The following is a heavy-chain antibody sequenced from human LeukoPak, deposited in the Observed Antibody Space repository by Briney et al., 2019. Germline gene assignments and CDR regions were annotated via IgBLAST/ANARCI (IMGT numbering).Heavy chain of an antibody. CDR2: IYHSGST. V-gene: IGHV4-31*03. D-gene: IGHD2-15*01. CDR1: GGSISSGGYY. Sequence: SETLSLTCTVSGGSISSGGYYWSWIRQPPGKGLEWIGYIYHSGSTYYNPSLKSRVTISVDTSKNQFSLKLSSVTAADTAVYYCATVVAATHWFDPWGQGTLVTVSS. J-gene: IGHJ5*02. CDR3: ATVVAATHWFDP.